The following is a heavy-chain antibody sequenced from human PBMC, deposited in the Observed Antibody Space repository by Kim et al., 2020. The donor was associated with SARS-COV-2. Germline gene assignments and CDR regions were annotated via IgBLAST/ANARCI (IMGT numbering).Heavy chain of an antibody. D-gene: IGHD3-10*01. CDR1: GASINRNGYY. Sequence: SETLSLTCTVSGASINRNGYYWGWIRQPPEKGLEWIGSVYYSGTTYYNPSLKSRVTISLDTSKNQFSLKLSSVTAADTAVYYCASHDYFGSGSYYLLDPWGQGTLVTVSS. CDR2: VYYSGTT. V-gene: IGHV4-39*07. J-gene: IGHJ5*02. CDR3: ASHDYFGSGSYYLLDP.